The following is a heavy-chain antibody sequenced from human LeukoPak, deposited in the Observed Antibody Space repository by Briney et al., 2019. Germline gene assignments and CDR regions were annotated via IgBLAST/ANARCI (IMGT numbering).Heavy chain of an antibody. CDR1: GGSISSYY. CDR3: ARDDPHYGGNSFDS. D-gene: IGHD4-23*01. Sequence: SETLSLTCTVSGGSISSYYWSWIRQPPGKGLEWIGYIYYSGSTNYNPSLKSRVTISVDTSKNQFSLNLNSVTAADTAVYYCARDDPHYGGNSFDSWGQGSLVTVSS. CDR2: IYYSGST. V-gene: IGHV4-59*01. J-gene: IGHJ4*02.